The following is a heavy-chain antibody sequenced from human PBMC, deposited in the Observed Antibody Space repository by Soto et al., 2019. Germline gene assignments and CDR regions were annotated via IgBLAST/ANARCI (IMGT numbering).Heavy chain of an antibody. CDR2: ILPIFGTA. CDR3: ARAYCGGDCYPSGEYGMDV. V-gene: IGHV1-69*01. D-gene: IGHD2-21*02. Sequence: QVQLVQSGAEVKKPGSSVKVSCKASGGTFSSYAISWVRQAPGQGLEWMGGILPIFGTANYAQKFQGRVTITADESTSTAYMELSSLRSEDTAVYYCARAYCGGDCYPSGEYGMDVWGQGTTVTVSS. J-gene: IGHJ6*02. CDR1: GGTFSSYA.